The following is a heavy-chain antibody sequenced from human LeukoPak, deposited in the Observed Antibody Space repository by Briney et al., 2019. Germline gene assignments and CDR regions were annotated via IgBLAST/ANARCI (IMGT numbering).Heavy chain of an antibody. CDR2: INHSGST. V-gene: IGHV4-38-2*02. CDR3: ARDFDSPLAFDI. D-gene: IGHD3-9*01. J-gene: IGHJ3*02. CDR1: GYSISSGYY. Sequence: SETLSLTCAVSGYSISSGYYWGWIRQPPGKGLEWIGSINHSGSTYYNPSLKSPVTISVDTSKNQFSLKLSSAAAADTAVYYCARDFDSPLAFDIWGQGTMVTVSS.